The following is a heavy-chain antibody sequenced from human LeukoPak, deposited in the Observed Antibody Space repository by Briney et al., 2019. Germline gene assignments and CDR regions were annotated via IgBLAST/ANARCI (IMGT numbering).Heavy chain of an antibody. D-gene: IGHD4-17*01. CDR1: GFTFSSYG. V-gene: IGHV3-30*02. Sequence: GGSLRLSCAASGFTFSSYGMHWVRQAPGKGLEWVAFIRYDGSNKYYADSVKGRFTISRDNSKNTLYLQMNSLRAEDTAVYYCAKDAYMTTVTTSFDYWGQGTLVTVSS. CDR2: IRYDGSNK. CDR3: AKDAYMTTVTTSFDY. J-gene: IGHJ4*02.